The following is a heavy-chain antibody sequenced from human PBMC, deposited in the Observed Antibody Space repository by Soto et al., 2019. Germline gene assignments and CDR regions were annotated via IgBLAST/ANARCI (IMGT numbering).Heavy chain of an antibody. CDR2: IYYSGST. V-gene: IGHV4-31*03. J-gene: IGHJ4*02. Sequence: QVQLQESGPGLVKPSQTLSLTCTVSGGSISSGSYYWSWIRQHPGKGLEWIGCIYYSGSTYYNPSLKSRVNISLGTSKNQFSLKLSSVTVAGTAVYYCARVAGYSYIDYWGQGTLVTVSS. CDR3: ARVAGYSYIDY. CDR1: GGSISSGSYY. D-gene: IGHD5-18*01.